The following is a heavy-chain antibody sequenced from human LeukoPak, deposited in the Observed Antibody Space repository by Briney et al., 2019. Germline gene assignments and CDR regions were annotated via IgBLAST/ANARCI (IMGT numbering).Heavy chain of an antibody. CDR3: ARESTLSYGDC. Sequence: GGSLRLSCAASGFTFSSYSMSWVRQAPGKGLEWVSAISGSGGRTYYAGSVKGRFTISRGNSKNTLHLQMNSLRAEDTAVYYCARESTLSYGDCWGQGTLVTVSS. CDR1: GFTFSSYS. J-gene: IGHJ4*02. CDR2: ISGSGGRT. D-gene: IGHD3-16*01. V-gene: IGHV3-23*01.